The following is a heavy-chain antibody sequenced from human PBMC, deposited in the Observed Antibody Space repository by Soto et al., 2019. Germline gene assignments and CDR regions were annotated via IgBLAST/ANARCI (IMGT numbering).Heavy chain of an antibody. J-gene: IGHJ4*02. Sequence: TSETLSLTCTVSGGSISSSSYYWGWIRQPPGKGLEWIGSIYYSGSTYYNPSLKSRVTISVDTSKSQFSLKLSSVIAADTAVYYCASLNRDYVYYWGQGTLVTVSS. D-gene: IGHD4-17*01. CDR1: GGSISSSSYY. CDR2: IYYSGST. V-gene: IGHV4-39*01. CDR3: ASLNRDYVYY.